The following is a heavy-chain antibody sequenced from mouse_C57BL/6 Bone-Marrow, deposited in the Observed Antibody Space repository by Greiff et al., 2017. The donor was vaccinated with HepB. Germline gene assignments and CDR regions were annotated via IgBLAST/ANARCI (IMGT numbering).Heavy chain of an antibody. CDR1: GYAFSSYW. D-gene: IGHD1-1*01. CDR3: ARGNFYYYGSSPRFAY. V-gene: IGHV1-80*01. Sequence: VQRVESGAELVKPGASVKISCKASGYAFSSYWMNWVKQRPGKGLEWIGQIYPGDGDTNYNGKFKGKATLTADKSSSTAYMQLSSLTSEDSAVYFCARGNFYYYGSSPRFAYWGQGTLVTVSA. CDR2: IYPGDGDT. J-gene: IGHJ3*01.